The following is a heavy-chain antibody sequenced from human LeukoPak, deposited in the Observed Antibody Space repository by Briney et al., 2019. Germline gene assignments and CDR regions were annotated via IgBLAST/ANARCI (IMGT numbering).Heavy chain of an antibody. CDR2: IHNSGSS. CDR3: AGWEEWDKGCAGY. CDR1: GASISGYY. V-gene: IGHV4-59*01. J-gene: IGHJ4*02. Sequence: PSETLSLTCTVSGASISGYYWSWIQQPPGKGLEWIGYIHNSGSSNSNPSLKSRVTISVDTSNRQFSLRLTSVTAADPAMYYCAGWEEWDKGCAGYWGQGTLITVSS. D-gene: IGHD1-26*01.